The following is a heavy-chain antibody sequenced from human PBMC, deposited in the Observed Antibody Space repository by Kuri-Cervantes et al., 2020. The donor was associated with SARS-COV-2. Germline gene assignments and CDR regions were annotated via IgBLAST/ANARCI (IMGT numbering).Heavy chain of an antibody. CDR1: GFTFSSYA. J-gene: IGHJ6*02. Sequence: GGSLRLSCAASGFTFSSYAMHWVRQAPGKGLEWVAVISYDGSNKYYADSVKGRFTISRDNSKNTLYLQMNSLRAEDTAVYYRARSARAAGTYYYYGMDVWGQGTTVTVSS. CDR2: ISYDGSNK. CDR3: ARSARAAGTYYYYGMDV. D-gene: IGHD6-13*01. V-gene: IGHV3-30-3*01.